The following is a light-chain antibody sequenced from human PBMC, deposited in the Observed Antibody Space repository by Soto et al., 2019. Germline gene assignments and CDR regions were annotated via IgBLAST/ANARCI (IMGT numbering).Light chain of an antibody. CDR3: SSYTYSDTVI. CDR2: DVT. V-gene: IGLV2-14*03. J-gene: IGLJ2*01. Sequence: QPALTQPASVSGSPGQSITISCTGTTKDVGGYNYVSWYQQHPGKAPRLLTYDVTKRPSGVSNRFSGSKSGNTASLTISGLQAGDEADYYCSSYTYSDTVIFGGGTKVTVL. CDR1: TKDVGGYNY.